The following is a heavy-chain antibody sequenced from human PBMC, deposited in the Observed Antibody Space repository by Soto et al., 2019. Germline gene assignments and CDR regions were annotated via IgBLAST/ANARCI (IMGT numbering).Heavy chain of an antibody. CDR1: GFTFSGSA. D-gene: IGHD5-12*01. Sequence: PGGSLRLSCAASGFTFSGSAMHWVRQASGKGLEWVGRIRSKANSYATAYAASVKGRFTISRDDSKNTAYLQMNSLKTEDTAVYYCIPTIEMATTEYFQHWGQGTLVTVS. J-gene: IGHJ1*01. CDR3: IPTIEMATTEYFQH. CDR2: IRSKANSYAT. V-gene: IGHV3-73*01.